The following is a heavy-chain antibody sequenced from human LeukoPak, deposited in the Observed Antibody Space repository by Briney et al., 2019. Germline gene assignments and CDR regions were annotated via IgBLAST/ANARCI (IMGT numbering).Heavy chain of an antibody. CDR3: ARGYSSGWYGHAFDI. CDR2: IYHSGKT. Sequence: SETLSLTCTVSGGSISSGGYSWSWIRQPPGKGLEWIGYIYHSGKTYYGPSLNSRATLSVDRSKNPFSLKLSSVTAADTAVYYCARGYSSGWYGHAFDIWGQGTMVTVSS. J-gene: IGHJ3*02. V-gene: IGHV4-30-2*01. CDR1: GGSISSGGYS. D-gene: IGHD6-19*01.